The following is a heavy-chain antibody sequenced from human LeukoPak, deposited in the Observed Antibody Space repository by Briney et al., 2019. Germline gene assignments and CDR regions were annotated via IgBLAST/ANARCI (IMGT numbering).Heavy chain of an antibody. D-gene: IGHD3-16*01. V-gene: IGHV4-38-2*02. CDR2: IYHSGST. CDR3: ARVPISGPYTISIDY. Sequence: SETLSLTCTVSGYSISSGYYWGWIRQPPGKGLEWIGSIYHSGSTYYSPSLKSRVIISIDTSKNQFSLKLTSVTAADTAVYYCARVPISGPYTISIDYWGQGTLVTVSS. J-gene: IGHJ4*02. CDR1: GYSISSGYY.